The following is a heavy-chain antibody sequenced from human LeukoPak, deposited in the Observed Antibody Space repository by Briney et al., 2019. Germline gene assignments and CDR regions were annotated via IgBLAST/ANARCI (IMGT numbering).Heavy chain of an antibody. D-gene: IGHD1-26*01. CDR2: ISAYNGNT. J-gene: IGHJ4*02. V-gene: IGHV1-18*01. CDR1: GYTFTSYG. Sequence: GASVKVSCKASGYTFTSYGISWVRQAPGQGLEWMGWISAYNGNTNYAQKLQGRVTMTTDTSTSTAYVELRSLRSDDTAVYYCARALSGGSYYVWNLWGQGTLVTVSP. CDR3: ARALSGGSYYVWNL.